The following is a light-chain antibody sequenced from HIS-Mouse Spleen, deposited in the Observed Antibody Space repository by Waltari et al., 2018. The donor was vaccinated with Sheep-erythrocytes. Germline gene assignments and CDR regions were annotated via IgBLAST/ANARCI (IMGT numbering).Light chain of an antibody. Sequence: DIQMTQSPSSLSASVGDRVTITCQARQDISNYLNWYQQKPGEAPKLLIYDASNLETGVPSRFSGSGSGTDFTFTISSLQPEDIATYYCQQYDNLPYTFGQGTKLEIK. V-gene: IGKV1-33*01. CDR3: QQYDNLPYT. CDR1: QDISNY. J-gene: IGKJ2*01. CDR2: DAS.